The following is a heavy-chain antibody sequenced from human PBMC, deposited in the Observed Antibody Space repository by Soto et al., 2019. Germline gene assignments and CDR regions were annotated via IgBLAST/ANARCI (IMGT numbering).Heavy chain of an antibody. Sequence: QVQLVESGGGVVQPGRSLRLSCAASGFTFSSYGIHWVRQAPGKGLEWVAVISYDGSNKYYADSVKGRFTISRDNSKNTLYLQMNGLRAEDTAVYYCAKDELAHSSGSDYCGQGTLVTVSS. CDR2: ISYDGSNK. V-gene: IGHV3-30*18. CDR1: GFTFSSYG. J-gene: IGHJ4*02. CDR3: AKDELAHSSGSDY. D-gene: IGHD6-19*01.